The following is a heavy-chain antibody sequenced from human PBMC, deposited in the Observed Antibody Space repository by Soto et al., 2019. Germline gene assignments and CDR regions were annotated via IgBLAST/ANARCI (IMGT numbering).Heavy chain of an antibody. CDR1: GFTFSTYT. CDR3: ARDGSSNSWYSTDV. J-gene: IGHJ6*02. Sequence: KPGGSLRLSCAASGFTFSTYTMNWVRQAPGKGLEWVSSISSSSGYMYYADSVKGRFTISRDNAKKSLYLQMNSLRAEDTAVYYCARDGSSNSWYSTDVWGQGTTVTVSS. D-gene: IGHD2-2*02. CDR2: ISSSSGYM. V-gene: IGHV3-21*01.